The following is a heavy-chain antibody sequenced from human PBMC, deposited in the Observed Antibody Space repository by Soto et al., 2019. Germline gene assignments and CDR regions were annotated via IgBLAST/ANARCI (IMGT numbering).Heavy chain of an antibody. Sequence: GGSLRLSCAASGFTFSNYSVHLVRQSPGKGLEWVSSISRRSDLYYANSVKGRFTISRDNAKNSVSLQMNSLRAEDTAVYYCARAHAAATTWYSAMGISGPGTTVTVSS. CDR3: ARAHAAATTWYSAMGI. CDR2: ISRRSDL. D-gene: IGHD6-13*01. CDR1: GFTFSNYS. J-gene: IGHJ6*02. V-gene: IGHV3-21*01.